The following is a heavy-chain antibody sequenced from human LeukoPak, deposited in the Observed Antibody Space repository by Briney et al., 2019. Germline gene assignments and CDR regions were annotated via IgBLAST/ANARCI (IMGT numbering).Heavy chain of an antibody. CDR1: GYTFTGYY. V-gene: IGHV1-2*06. CDR2: INPNSGGT. CDR3: ARGYNNGFDAFDI. J-gene: IGHJ3*02. D-gene: IGHD6-19*01. Sequence: ASVKVSCKASGYTFTGYYKHWVRQAPGQGLEWMGRINPNSGGTNYAQKFQGRVTMTRDTSITTAYMDLSRLRSDDTAVYYCARGYNNGFDAFDIWGQGTMVTVSS.